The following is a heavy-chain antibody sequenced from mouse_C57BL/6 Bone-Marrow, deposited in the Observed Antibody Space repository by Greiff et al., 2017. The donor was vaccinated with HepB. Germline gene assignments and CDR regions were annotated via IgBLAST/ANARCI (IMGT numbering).Heavy chain of an antibody. CDR2: IYPGDGDT. CDR3: ARKGLLRFYFDY. D-gene: IGHD1-1*01. J-gene: IGHJ2*01. V-gene: IGHV1-82*01. CDR1: GYAFSSSW. Sequence: QVQLKESGPELVKPGASVKISCKASGYAFSSSWMNWVKQRPGKGLEWIGRIYPGDGDTNYNGKFKGKATLTADKSSSTAYMQLSSLTSEDSAVYFCARKGLLRFYFDYWGQGTTLTVSS.